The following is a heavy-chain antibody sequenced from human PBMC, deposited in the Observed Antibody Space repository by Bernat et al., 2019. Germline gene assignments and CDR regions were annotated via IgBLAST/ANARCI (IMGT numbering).Heavy chain of an antibody. CDR1: GGSISSSSYY. CDR3: ARGVYYYDSSGYQYYFDY. D-gene: IGHD3-22*01. J-gene: IGHJ4*02. CDR2: IYYSGST. Sequence: QLQLQESGPGLVKPSETLSLTCTVSGGSISSSSYYWGWIRQPPGKGLEWIGSIYYSGSTYYNPSLKSRVTISVDTSKNQFSLKLSSVTAADTAVYYCARGVYYYDSSGYQYYFDYWGQGTLVTVSS. V-gene: IGHV4-39*01.